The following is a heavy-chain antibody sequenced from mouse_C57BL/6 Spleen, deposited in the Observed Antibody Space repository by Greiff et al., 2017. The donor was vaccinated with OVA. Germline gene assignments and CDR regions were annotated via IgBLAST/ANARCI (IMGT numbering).Heavy chain of an antibody. CDR3: ARVLVTTVVARYAMDY. J-gene: IGHJ4*01. CDR1: GFTFSDYG. CDR2: ISSGSSTI. Sequence: EVMLVESGGGLVKPGGFLKLSCAASGFTFSDYGMHWVRQAPEKGLEWVAYISSGSSTIYYADTVKGRFTISRDNAKNTLFLQMTRLRSEDTAMYYCARVLVTTVVARYAMDYWGQGTSVTVSS. V-gene: IGHV5-17*01. D-gene: IGHD1-1*01.